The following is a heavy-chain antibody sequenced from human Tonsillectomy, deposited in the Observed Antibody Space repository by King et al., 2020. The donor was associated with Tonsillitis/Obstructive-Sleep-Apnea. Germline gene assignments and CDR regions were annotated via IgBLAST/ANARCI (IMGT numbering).Heavy chain of an antibody. J-gene: IGHJ4*02. CDR1: GGSISSYY. V-gene: IGHV4-59*01. D-gene: IGHD3-3*01. CDR3: ASYYDVWSGYPY. Sequence: QLQESCPGLVKPSETLSLTFTVSGGSISSYYWSWIRQPPGKGLEWIGYIYYSGSTNYNPPLKSRVTISVDTSKNQFSLKLSSVTAADTAVYYCASYYDVWSGYPYWGQGTLVTVSS. CDR2: IYYSGST.